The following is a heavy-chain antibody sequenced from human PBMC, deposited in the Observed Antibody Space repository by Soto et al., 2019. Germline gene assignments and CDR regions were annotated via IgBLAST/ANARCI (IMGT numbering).Heavy chain of an antibody. V-gene: IGHV3-30*18. Sequence: AGGSLRLSCSASGFSFSSFGMHWVRQAPGKGLEWVAVISYDGSNKYYVDSVKGRFTISRDNSKNTLYLELNSLRAEDTAFYYCAKGSGQWPNYFDYWGQGTLVTVSS. CDR3: AKGSGQWPNYFDY. D-gene: IGHD6-19*01. CDR1: GFSFSSFG. J-gene: IGHJ4*02. CDR2: ISYDGSNK.